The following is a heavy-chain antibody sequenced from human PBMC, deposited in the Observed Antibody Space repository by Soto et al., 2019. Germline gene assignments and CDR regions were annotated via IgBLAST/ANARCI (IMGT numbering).Heavy chain of an antibody. Sequence: QVQLVESGGGVVQPGRSLRLSCAASGFTFSSYGMHWVRQAPGKGLEWVAFIASDGSNKYYADSVKGRFTISRDTSKNTLYLQMDSLRAEDTAVYYCAKGPAIVLVPAAMNYYYGMDVWGQGTTVTVSS. CDR1: GFTFSSYG. CDR2: IASDGSNK. D-gene: IGHD2-2*01. V-gene: IGHV3-30*18. CDR3: AKGPAIVLVPAAMNYYYGMDV. J-gene: IGHJ6*02.